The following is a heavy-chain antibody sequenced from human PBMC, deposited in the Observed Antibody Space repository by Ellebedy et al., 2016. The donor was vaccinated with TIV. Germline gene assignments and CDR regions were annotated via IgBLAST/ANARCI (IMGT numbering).Heavy chain of an antibody. CDR3: ATDGSYGDYRSPKHAFTI. D-gene: IGHD4-17*01. J-gene: IGHJ3*02. V-gene: IGHV3-7*01. CDR1: GFSFSSYW. CDR2: INQLESER. Sequence: GESLKISCAASGFSFSSYWMSWVRQAPGKGLEWVANINQLESERHYVDYGRGRFTISRDNVKNSLFLEVNSLRAEDTAVYYCATDGSYGDYRSPKHAFTIWGQGTMVTVSS.